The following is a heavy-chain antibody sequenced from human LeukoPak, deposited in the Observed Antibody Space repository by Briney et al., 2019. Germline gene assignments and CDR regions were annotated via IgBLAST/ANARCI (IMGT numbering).Heavy chain of an antibody. CDR1: GGSFSGYY. D-gene: IGHD3-3*01. CDR2: INHSGST. J-gene: IGHJ6*04. CDR3: ARESYDFWSGYYPV. Sequence: SETLSLTCAVYGGSFSGYYWSWIRQPPGKGLEWIGEINHSGSTNYNPSLKSRVTISVDTSKNQFSLKLSSVTAADTAVYYCARESYDFWSGYYPVWGKGTTVTVSS. V-gene: IGHV4-34*01.